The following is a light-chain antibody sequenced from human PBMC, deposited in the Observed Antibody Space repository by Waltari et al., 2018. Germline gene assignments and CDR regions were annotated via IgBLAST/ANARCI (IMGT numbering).Light chain of an antibody. V-gene: IGKV3-20*01. CDR1: QSVSRNY. CDR3: QQHGSSPYT. J-gene: IGKJ2*01. Sequence: EVVLTQSPGTLSLSPGERAALPCRASQSVSRNYLAWYQQKPGQAPRLLISVASSRATGIPDRFSGSGSGTDFTLTINRLEPEDFAVYYCQQHGSSPYTFGQGTKLEIK. CDR2: VAS.